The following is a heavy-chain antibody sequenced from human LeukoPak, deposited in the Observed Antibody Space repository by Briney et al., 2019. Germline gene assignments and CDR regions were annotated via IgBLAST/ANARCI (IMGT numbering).Heavy chain of an antibody. CDR3: ARDKTYGEQFDS. J-gene: IGHJ4*02. CDR2: ISGSGTDI. D-gene: IGHD4-17*01. V-gene: IGHV3-21*01. Sequence: PGGSLRLSCAASGFTFNTYSMNWVLQTPGKGLEWVSSISGSGTDIYYADSMKGRITISRENAKNSLYLQMNSLRAEDTAVYYCARDKTYGEQFDSWGQGTLVTVSS. CDR1: GFTFNTYS.